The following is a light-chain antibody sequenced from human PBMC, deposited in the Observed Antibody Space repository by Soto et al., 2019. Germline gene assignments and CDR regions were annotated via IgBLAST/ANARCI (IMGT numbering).Light chain of an antibody. CDR3: QHYNNWPPDYT. Sequence: VMTQSPATLYVSPGETATLSCRASQSIRSYLAWYQQKPGQAPRLLIYGASMRATGVPTRFSGSGSGTEFTLTISSLQSEDFAVYYCQHYNNWPPDYTFGQGTKVEIK. J-gene: IGKJ2*01. CDR1: QSIRSY. V-gene: IGKV3-15*01. CDR2: GAS.